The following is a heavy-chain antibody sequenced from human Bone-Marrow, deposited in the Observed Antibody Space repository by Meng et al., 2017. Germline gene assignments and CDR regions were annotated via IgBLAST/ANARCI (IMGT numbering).Heavy chain of an antibody. Sequence: VLVGESGGGLVQPGGSLRLSCAASGFSFSSYAMSWVRHTPGKGLEWVAALSGGGFTTYYADSVKGRFTISRHNFKNTLYLQMNSLRAEDTALYYCAKYSYGLGDYFDYWGQGALVTVSS. D-gene: IGHD5-18*01. V-gene: IGHV3-23*04. CDR3: AKYSYGLGDYFDY. J-gene: IGHJ4*02. CDR1: GFSFSSYA. CDR2: LSGGGFTT.